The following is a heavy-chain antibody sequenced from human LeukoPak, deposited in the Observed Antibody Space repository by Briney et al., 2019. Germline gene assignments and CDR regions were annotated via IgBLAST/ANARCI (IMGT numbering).Heavy chain of an antibody. D-gene: IGHD3-10*02. J-gene: IGHJ6*04. CDR2: ISSSGSTI. CDR1: GFTFSSDE. CDR3: AELGITMIGGV. Sequence: GGSLRLSCAATGFTFSSDEMNWVRQAPGKGLEWVSYISSSGSTIYYADSVKGRFTISRDNAKNSLYLQMNSLRAEDTAVYYCAELGITMIGGVWGKGTTVTISS. V-gene: IGHV3-48*03.